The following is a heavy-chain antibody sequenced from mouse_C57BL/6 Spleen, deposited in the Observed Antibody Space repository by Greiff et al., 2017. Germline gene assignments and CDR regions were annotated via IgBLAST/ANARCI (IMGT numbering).Heavy chain of an antibody. CDR3: ARVDPNGAMDY. CDR2: ISDGGSYT. CDR1: GFTFSSYA. V-gene: IGHV5-4*03. J-gene: IGHJ4*01. Sequence: EVKVVESGGGLVKPGGSLKLSCAASGFTFSSYAMSWVRQTPEKRLEWVATISDGGSYTYYPDNVKGRFTISRDNAKNNLYLQMSHLKSEDTAMYYCARVDPNGAMDYWGQGTSVTVSS.